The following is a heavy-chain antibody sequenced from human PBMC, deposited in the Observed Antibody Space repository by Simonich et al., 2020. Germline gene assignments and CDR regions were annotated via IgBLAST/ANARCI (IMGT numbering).Heavy chain of an antibody. CDR1: GFTFSGSA. Sequence: EVQLVESGGGLVQPGGSLKLSCAASGFTFSGSAMHWVRQASGKGLEGVGRIRSKANSYATAYAASVKGRFTISRDDSKNTAYLQLNSLKTEDTAVYYCTRFDYYGSGSYYFDYWGQGTLVTVSS. V-gene: IGHV3-73*02. CDR2: IRSKANSYAT. J-gene: IGHJ4*02. CDR3: TRFDYYGSGSYYFDY. D-gene: IGHD3-10*01.